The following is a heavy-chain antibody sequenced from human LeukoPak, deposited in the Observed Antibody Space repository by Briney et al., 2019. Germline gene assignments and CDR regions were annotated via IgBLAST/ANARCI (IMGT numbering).Heavy chain of an antibody. J-gene: IGHJ4*02. CDR3: ATATPRITMVRGVLEY. V-gene: IGHV3-23*01. CDR2: ISGSGGST. CDR1: GFTVSSDY. D-gene: IGHD3-10*01. Sequence: PGGSLRLSCAASGFTVSSDYMSWVRQAPGKGLEWVSAISGSGGSTYYADSVKGRFTISRDNSKNTLYLQMNSLRAEDTAVYYCATATPRITMVRGVLEYWGQGTLVTVSS.